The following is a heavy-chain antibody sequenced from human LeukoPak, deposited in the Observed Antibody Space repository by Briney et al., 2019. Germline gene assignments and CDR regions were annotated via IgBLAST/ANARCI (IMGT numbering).Heavy chain of an antibody. D-gene: IGHD6-13*01. CDR3: ARERPGSSSRLDY. CDR1: GFTFSSYS. J-gene: IGHJ4*02. V-gene: IGHV3-21*01. Sequence: GGSLRLSCAASGFTFSSYSMNWVRQAPGEGLEWVSSISSSSRYIYYADSVKGRFTISRDNAKNSLYLQMNSLRAEDTAVYSCARERPGSSSRLDYWGQGTLVTVSS. CDR2: ISSSSRYI.